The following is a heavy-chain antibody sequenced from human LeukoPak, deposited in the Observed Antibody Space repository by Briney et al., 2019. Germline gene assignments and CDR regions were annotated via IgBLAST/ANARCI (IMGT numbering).Heavy chain of an antibody. D-gene: IGHD3-16*01. V-gene: IGHV3-23*01. CDR3: AKGYYDYVWGSYYFDY. CDR2: ISGGGGTT. J-gene: IGHJ4*02. CDR1: GFTFSSYA. Sequence: GGSLRLSCAASGFTFSSYAMSWVRQAPGKGLEWVSGISGGGGTTFYADSVKGRFTISRDNSKNTLYLQMNSLRVEDTAVYYCAKGYYDYVWGSYYFDYWGQGTLVTVSS.